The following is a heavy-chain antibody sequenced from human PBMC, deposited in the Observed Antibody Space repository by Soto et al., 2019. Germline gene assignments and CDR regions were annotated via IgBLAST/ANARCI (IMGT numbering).Heavy chain of an antibody. J-gene: IGHJ1*01. CDR1: VFTFSSYR. CDR3: AKGVPGIAVAGTGYFQH. D-gene: IGHD6-19*01. Sequence: GSLRLYCSASVFTFSSYRMNWVRQAPGPGLEWVSYISSSSSTIYYADSVKGRFTISRDNAKNSLYLQMNSLRAEDTAVYYCAKGVPGIAVAGTGYFQHWGQGTLVTVSS. V-gene: IGHV3-48*01. CDR2: ISSSSSTI.